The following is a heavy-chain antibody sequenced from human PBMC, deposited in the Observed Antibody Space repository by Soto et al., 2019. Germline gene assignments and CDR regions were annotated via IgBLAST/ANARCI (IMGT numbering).Heavy chain of an antibody. V-gene: IGHV1-69*02. J-gene: IGHJ6*02. CDR1: GDTFSSYT. CDR2: TIPVLAIT. Sequence: QVQLVQSGAEVKKPGSSVKVSCKASGDTFSSYTISWVRQAPGQGLEWMGRTIPVLAITNYARKLQGRVTINADKSTSTVYMELSSLGSEDTSIYYCGIARYVRGYLYSGMDIWGQGTTVSVSS. D-gene: IGHD3-10*02. CDR3: GIARYVRGYLYSGMDI.